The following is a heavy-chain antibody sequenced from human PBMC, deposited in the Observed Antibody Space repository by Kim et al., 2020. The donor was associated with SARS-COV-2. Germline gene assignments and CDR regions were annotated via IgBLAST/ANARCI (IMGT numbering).Heavy chain of an antibody. J-gene: IGHJ4*02. CDR2: INTNTGNP. Sequence: ASVKVSCKASGYTSTSYAMNWVRQAPGQGLEWMGWINTNTGNPTYAQGFTGRFVFSLDTSVSTAYLQISSLKAEDTAVYYCASQQQLEGFDYWGQGTLVTVSS. CDR3: ASQQQLEGFDY. D-gene: IGHD6-13*01. CDR1: GYTSTSYA. V-gene: IGHV7-4-1*02.